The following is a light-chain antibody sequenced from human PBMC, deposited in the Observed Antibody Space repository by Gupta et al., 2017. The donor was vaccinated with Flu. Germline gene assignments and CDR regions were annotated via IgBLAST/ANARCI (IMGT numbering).Light chain of an antibody. V-gene: IGKV1-5*03. Sequence: PSTLTASVADRVTITGRASQSIRDWMAWYQQKPGKAPNLLIYMASTLDSGVPSRFSGSGYGTDFTLTISMLQPDDFATYYSQQDDDYLQTFGQGTKMEIK. J-gene: IGKJ2*01. CDR1: QSIRDW. CDR3: QQDDDYLQT. CDR2: MAS.